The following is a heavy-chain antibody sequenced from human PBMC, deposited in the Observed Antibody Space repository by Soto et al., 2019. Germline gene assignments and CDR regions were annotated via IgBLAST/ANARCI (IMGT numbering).Heavy chain of an antibody. D-gene: IGHD3-9*01. J-gene: IGHJ3*02. CDR2: MNPNSGNT. CDR1: GYTFTSYD. CDR3: ATISGLRYFDWLAGDDAFGI. Sequence: ASVTVSCKASGYTFTSYDINWVRQATGQGLEWMGWMNPNSGNTGYAQKFQGRVTMTRNTSISTAYMELSSLRSEDTAVYYCATISGLRYFDWLAGDDAFGIWGQGTMVTVSS. V-gene: IGHV1-8*01.